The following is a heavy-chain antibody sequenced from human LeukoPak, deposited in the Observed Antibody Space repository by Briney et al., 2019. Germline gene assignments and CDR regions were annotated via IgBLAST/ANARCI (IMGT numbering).Heavy chain of an antibody. D-gene: IGHD3-3*01. J-gene: IGHJ4*02. CDR2: IYPGDSDT. V-gene: IGHV5-51*01. CDR1: GYSFTSYW. Sequence: PGESLKIACKGSGYSFTSYWIGWVRQMPGKGLEWMGIIYPGDSDTRYSPSFQGQVTISADKSISTAYLQWSSLKASDTAMYYCATLGDFWSGLYYFDYWGQGTLVTVSS. CDR3: ATLGDFWSGLYYFDY.